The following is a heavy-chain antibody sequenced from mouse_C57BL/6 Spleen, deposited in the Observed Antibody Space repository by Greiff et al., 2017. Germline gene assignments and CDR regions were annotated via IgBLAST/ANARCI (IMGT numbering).Heavy chain of an antibody. CDR1: GYSITSGYY. D-gene: IGHD1-1*01. CDR3: ARDHYYGSSYFDY. J-gene: IGHJ2*01. CDR2: ISYDGSN. V-gene: IGHV3-6*01. Sequence: EVKLLESGPGLVKPSQSLSLTCSVTGYSITSGYYWNWIRQFPGNKLEWMGYISYDGSNNYNPSLKNRISITRDTSKNQFFLKLNSVTTEDTATYYCARDHYYGSSYFDYWGQGTTLTVSS.